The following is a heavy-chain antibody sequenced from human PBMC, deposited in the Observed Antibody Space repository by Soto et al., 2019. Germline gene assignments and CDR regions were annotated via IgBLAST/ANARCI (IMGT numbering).Heavy chain of an antibody. V-gene: IGHV1-18*01. J-gene: IGHJ6*02. CDR2: ISPYSGNT. D-gene: IGHD3-16*01. CDR1: GYTFTSND. CDR3: AMVDNYVTPTPQDV. Sequence: AAPVKVSCKDSGYTFTSNDINWVQHATGQGLEWMGWISPYSGNTHYASKVQGRLTMTTDTSTSTAYMDLGSLTSDDTAVYYCAMVDNYVTPTPQDVWGQGTTVTVPS.